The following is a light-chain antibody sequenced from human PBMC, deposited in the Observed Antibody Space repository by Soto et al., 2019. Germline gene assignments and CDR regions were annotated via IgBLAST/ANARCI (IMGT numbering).Light chain of an antibody. V-gene: IGKV1-5*03. CDR1: QTISSW. J-gene: IGKJ1*01. CDR2: KAS. CDR3: QHSDSYSEA. Sequence: DIQMTQSPSTLSGSVGDRVTITCRASQTISSWLAWYQQKPGKAPKLLIYKASTLKSGVPSRFSGSGSGTDFTLTISSLQPDDFATYYCQHSDSYSEAFGQGTKVDLK.